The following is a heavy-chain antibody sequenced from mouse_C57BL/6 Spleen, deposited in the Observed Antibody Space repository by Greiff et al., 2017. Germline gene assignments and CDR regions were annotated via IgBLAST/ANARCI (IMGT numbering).Heavy chain of an antibody. D-gene: IGHD1-1*01. CDR3: ARGTVVATPYAMDY. J-gene: IGHJ4*01. CDR1: GYTFTSYW. V-gene: IGHV1-64*01. CDR2: IHPTSGST. Sequence: QVQLQQPGAELVKPGASVKLSCKASGYTFTSYWMHWVKQRPGQGLEWIGMIHPTSGSTNYNEKFKSKATLTVDNSSSTAYMQLSSLTSEDSAVYYCARGTVVATPYAMDYWGQGTSVTVSS.